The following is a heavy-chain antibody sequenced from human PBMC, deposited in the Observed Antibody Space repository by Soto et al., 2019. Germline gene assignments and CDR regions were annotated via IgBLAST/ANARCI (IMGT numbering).Heavy chain of an antibody. Sequence: PGGSLRLSCTASGFTFGDYAMSWFRQAPGKGLEWVGFIRSKAYGGTTEYAASVKGRFTISRDDSESIAYLQMNSLKTEDTAVYYCTRDIGIHCSGGSCYSDAFDIWGQGTMVTVSS. CDR1: GFTFGDYA. V-gene: IGHV3-49*03. D-gene: IGHD2-15*01. CDR2: IRSKAYGGTT. CDR3: TRDIGIHCSGGSCYSDAFDI. J-gene: IGHJ3*02.